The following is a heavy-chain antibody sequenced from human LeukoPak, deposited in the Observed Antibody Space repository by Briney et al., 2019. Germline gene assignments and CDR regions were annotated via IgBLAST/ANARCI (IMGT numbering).Heavy chain of an antibody. V-gene: IGHV3-48*03. CDR2: IGSSGTTV. J-gene: IGHJ4*02. CDR3: ARIMTTVTFFDY. Sequence: GGSLRLSCGASGFTFSSYAMNWVRQAPGKGLEWGAYIGSSGTTVYYANSVKGRFTIPRDNAENSLYLQMNSLRIEDTAVYYCARIMTTVTFFDYWGQGTLVTVSS. CDR1: GFTFSSYA. D-gene: IGHD4-17*01.